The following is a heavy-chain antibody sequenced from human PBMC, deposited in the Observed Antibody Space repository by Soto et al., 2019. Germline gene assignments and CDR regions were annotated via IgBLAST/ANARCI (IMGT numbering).Heavy chain of an antibody. D-gene: IGHD5-18*01. J-gene: IGHJ4*02. Sequence: VQLVDSGGGVVQPGRSLRLSCAAYGFTFSSYAMHWVRQAPGKGLEWVAGISYDGSNKYNADSVKGRFTISRDNSKNTLYLQMNSLRAEDTAVYYCARGSYVDTAMVLTDWGQGTLVTVSS. CDR1: GFTFSSYA. CDR2: ISYDGSNK. CDR3: ARGSYVDTAMVLTD. V-gene: IGHV3-30-3*01.